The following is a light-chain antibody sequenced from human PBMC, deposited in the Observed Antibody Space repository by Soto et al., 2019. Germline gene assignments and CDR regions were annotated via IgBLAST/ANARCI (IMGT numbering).Light chain of an antibody. J-gene: IGKJ1*01. CDR3: QQYNNWPLT. V-gene: IGKV3-15*01. CDR1: QSVSSSH. CDR2: SAS. Sequence: EIVLTQSPGTLSLSPGERATLSCRASQSVSSSHLAWYQQKPGQAPRLLIYSASSRATGIPARFSGSGSGTEFTLTISSLQSEDFAVYYCQQYNNWPLTFGQGTKV.